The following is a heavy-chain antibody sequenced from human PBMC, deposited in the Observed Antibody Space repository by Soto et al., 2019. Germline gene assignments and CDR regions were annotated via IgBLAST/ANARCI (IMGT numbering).Heavy chain of an antibody. D-gene: IGHD1-26*01. CDR2: ISGSGGST. V-gene: IGHV3-23*01. CDR3: VKGHSPSYYYYGMDV. J-gene: IGHJ6*02. CDR1: GFTFSSYA. Sequence: PGGSLRLSCAASGFTFSSYAMSWVRQAPGKGLEWVSAISGSGGSTYYADSVKGWFTISRDNSKNTLYLQMSSLRAEDTAVYYCVKGHSPSYYYYGMDVWGQGTTVTVSS.